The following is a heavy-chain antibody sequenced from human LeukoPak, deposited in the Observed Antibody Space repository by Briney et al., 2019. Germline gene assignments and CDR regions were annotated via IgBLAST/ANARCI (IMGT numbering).Heavy chain of an antibody. CDR1: GFTVSSNY. CDR3: ASPYYYGSGSYNLGAFDI. Sequence: GGSLRLSCAASGFTVSSNYMSWERQAPGKGLEWGSVIYSRGSTYYPDSVKGRFTISRDNSKNTLYLQMNSLRAEDTAVYYCASPYYYGSGSYNLGAFDIWGQGTMVTVSS. V-gene: IGHV3-66*01. CDR2: IYSRGST. J-gene: IGHJ3*02. D-gene: IGHD3-10*01.